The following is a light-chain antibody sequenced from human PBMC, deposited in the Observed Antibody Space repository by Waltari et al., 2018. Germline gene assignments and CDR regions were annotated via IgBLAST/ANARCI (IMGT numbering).Light chain of an antibody. V-gene: IGLV3-19*01. Sequence: SSDLTQDPAVSVALGQTVRITCQGDSLRRYYASWYQQRPGQAPILVLYGQNDQPSGIPDRFSGSTSGNTASLTITGAQAEDEADYYCHSRDTSSTRLFGGGTRLTV. CDR3: HSRDTSSTRL. CDR1: SLRRYY. CDR2: GQN. J-gene: IGLJ3*02.